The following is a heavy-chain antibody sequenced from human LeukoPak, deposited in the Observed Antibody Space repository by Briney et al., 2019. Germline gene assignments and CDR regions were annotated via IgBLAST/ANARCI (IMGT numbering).Heavy chain of an antibody. CDR3: ARQGAYSSAIGMGY. J-gene: IGHJ4*02. CDR1: GYTFTSYY. Sequence: RWASVKVSCKASGYTFTSYYMHWVRQAPGQGLEWMGMINPSGGGTSYAQKFQGRVTMTRDTSTRTVYMEVSSLKPEDTAVYYCARQGAYSSAIGMGYWGQGTLVTVSS. D-gene: IGHD6-19*01. V-gene: IGHV1-46*01. CDR2: INPSGGGT.